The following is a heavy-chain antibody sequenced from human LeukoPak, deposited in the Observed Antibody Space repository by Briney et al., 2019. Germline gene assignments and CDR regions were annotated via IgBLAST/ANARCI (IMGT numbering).Heavy chain of an antibody. V-gene: IGHV4-39*01. J-gene: IGHJ4*02. CDR1: GGSISSSSYY. CDR2: IYYSGST. CDR3: ASSSHPIFPFDY. D-gene: IGHD3-3*02. Sequence: SETLSLTCTVSGGSISSSSYYWGWIRQPPGKGLEWIGSIYYSGSTYCNPSLKSRVTISVDTSKNQFSLKLSSVTAADTAVYYCASSSHPIFPFDYWGQGTLVTVSS.